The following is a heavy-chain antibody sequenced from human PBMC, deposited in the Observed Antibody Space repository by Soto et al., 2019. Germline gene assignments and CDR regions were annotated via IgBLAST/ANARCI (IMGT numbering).Heavy chain of an antibody. CDR1: GFTFSTYA. Sequence: GGSLRLSCAASGFTFSTYAMGWARQAPGKGLEWVSTISGSGGNSYYADSVKGRFTVSRDNSKNTLYLQLNSLTAEDTAVYYCAKPYCYGSENHHYWGQGTLVTVSS. CDR3: AKPYCYGSENHHY. J-gene: IGHJ4*02. V-gene: IGHV3-23*01. CDR2: ISGSGGNS. D-gene: IGHD3-10*01.